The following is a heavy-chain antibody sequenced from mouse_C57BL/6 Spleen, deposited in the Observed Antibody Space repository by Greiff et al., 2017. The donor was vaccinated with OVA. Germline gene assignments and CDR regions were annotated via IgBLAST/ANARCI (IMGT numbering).Heavy chain of an antibody. Sequence: VQLQQSGPELVKPGASVKMSCKASGYTFTDYNMHWVKQSHGKSLEWIGYINPNNGGTSYNQKFKGQATLTVNKSSSTAYMELRSLTSEDSAVYYCARRYDGYYYFDYWGQGTTLTVSS. D-gene: IGHD2-3*01. J-gene: IGHJ2*01. V-gene: IGHV1-22*01. CDR1: GYTFTDYN. CDR2: INPNNGGT. CDR3: ARRYDGYYYFDY.